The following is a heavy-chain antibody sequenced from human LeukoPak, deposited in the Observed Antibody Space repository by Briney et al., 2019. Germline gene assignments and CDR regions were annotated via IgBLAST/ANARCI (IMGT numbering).Heavy chain of an antibody. D-gene: IGHD6-13*01. CDR2: INPSSGGT. J-gene: IGHJ4*02. V-gene: IGHV1-2*02. Sequence: ASVKVSCKTSGYSFTSYYIHWVRQAPGQGLEWMGWINPSSGGTEYAQKFQGRVTMTGDTSISTACMELSRLRSDDTAVYYCARDRGSSWYVDYWGQGTLVTVSS. CDR1: GYSFTSYY. CDR3: ARDRGSSWYVDY.